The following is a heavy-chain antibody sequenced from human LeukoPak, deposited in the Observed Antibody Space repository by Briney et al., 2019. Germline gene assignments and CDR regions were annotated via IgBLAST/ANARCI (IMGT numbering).Heavy chain of an antibody. CDR3: ARDPDASSSTDY. J-gene: IGHJ4*02. CDR2: IKQDGSEK. Sequence: GGSLRLSCAASGFTFSNAWMSWVRQAPGKGLEWVANIKQDGSEKYYVDSVKGRFTISRDNAKNSLYLQMNSLRAEDTAVYYCARDPDASSSTDYWGQGTLVTVSS. D-gene: IGHD6-6*01. CDR1: GFTFSNAW. V-gene: IGHV3-7*01.